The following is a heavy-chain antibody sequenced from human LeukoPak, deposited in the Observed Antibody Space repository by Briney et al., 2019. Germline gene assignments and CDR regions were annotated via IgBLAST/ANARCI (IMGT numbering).Heavy chain of an antibody. Sequence: PGGSLRLSCAASGFAVSNNYMNWVRQAPGKGLEWITLIYSGGGTSYADSVKGRFTISRDDSKNTVYLEMNSLRAEDTAVYYCARALIGHIVVVPDARGAFDIWGQGTMVTVSS. CDR3: ARALIGHIVVVPDARGAFDI. V-gene: IGHV3-53*01. CDR2: IYSGGGT. J-gene: IGHJ3*02. D-gene: IGHD2-2*01. CDR1: GFAVSNNY.